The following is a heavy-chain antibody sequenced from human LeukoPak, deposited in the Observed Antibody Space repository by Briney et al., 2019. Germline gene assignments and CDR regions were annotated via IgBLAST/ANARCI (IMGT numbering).Heavy chain of an antibody. V-gene: IGHV3-48*03. J-gene: IGHJ6*02. D-gene: IGHD3-9*01. CDR2: ISAGGRTT. Sequence: GGSLRLSCAVSGLTFSNLKMNWVRQAPGKGLEWVSYISAGGRTTFYADSVTGRFTISRDNAKNSLYLQMSSLRVEDTAVYYCARGLMDYDVSTGLHHYYMDVWGQGTTVTVSS. CDR1: GLTFSNLK. CDR3: ARGLMDYDVSTGLHHYYMDV.